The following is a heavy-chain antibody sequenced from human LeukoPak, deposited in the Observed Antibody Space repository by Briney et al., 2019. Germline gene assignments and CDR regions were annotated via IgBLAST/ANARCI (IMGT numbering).Heavy chain of an antibody. Sequence: SSVKVSCKASGYPFTGFYIHWVRQAPGQGLEWMGWINPNSGGTNYAQKFQDRVTMTRDTSISTAYMELSSLRSDDTAIYYCARPLTTSGSYVDLWGRGTLVTVSS. J-gene: IGHJ2*01. CDR2: INPNSGGT. V-gene: IGHV1-2*02. D-gene: IGHD1-14*01. CDR1: GYPFTGFY. CDR3: ARPLTTSGSYVDL.